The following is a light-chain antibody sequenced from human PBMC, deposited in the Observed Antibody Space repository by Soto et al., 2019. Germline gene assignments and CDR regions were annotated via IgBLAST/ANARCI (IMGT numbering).Light chain of an antibody. V-gene: IGKV3-11*01. CDR3: QQRSNWPWTT. CDR1: ESVSIY. Sequence: EIVLTQSPATLSLSPGESATLSCSASESVSIYISWYQQKPAQAPRLLIYDASNRATGIPTRFSGSGSGTDFSLNISSLEPEDFAVYYCQQRSNWPWTTFGQGTRVELK. J-gene: IGKJ1*01. CDR2: DAS.